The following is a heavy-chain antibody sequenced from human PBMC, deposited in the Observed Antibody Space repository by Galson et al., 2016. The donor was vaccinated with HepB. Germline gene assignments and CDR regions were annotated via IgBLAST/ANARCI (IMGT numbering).Heavy chain of an antibody. V-gene: IGHV3-30-3*01. CDR3: ARFIDSPWNDYYYYGMDV. J-gene: IGHJ6*04. CDR2: ISSDGSTK. Sequence: SLRLSCADSGFIFRSYAMNWVRQAPGKGLEWLAVISSDGSTKYFADSVQGRLTISRDNSKNTLYLQMNSLRAEDTAVYYCARFIDSPWNDYYYYGMDVWGKGTTVTVSS. D-gene: IGHD1-1*01. CDR1: GFIFRSYA.